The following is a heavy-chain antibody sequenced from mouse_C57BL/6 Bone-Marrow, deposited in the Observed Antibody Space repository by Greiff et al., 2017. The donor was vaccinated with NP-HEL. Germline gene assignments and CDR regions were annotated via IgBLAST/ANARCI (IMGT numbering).Heavy chain of an antibody. D-gene: IGHD2-3*01. CDR2: ISDGGSYT. CDR3: ARDGGWLLRFAY. Sequence: EVKLVESGGGLVKPGGSLKLSCAASGFTFSSYAMSWVRQTPEKRLEWVATISDGGSYTYYPDNVKGRFTISRDNAKNNLYLQMSHLKSEDTAMYYCARDGGWLLRFAYWGQGTLVTVSA. J-gene: IGHJ3*01. CDR1: GFTFSSYA. V-gene: IGHV5-4*01.